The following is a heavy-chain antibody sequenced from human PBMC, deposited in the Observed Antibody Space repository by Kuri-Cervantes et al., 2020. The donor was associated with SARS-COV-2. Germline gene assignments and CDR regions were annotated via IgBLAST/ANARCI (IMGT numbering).Heavy chain of an antibody. D-gene: IGHD3-22*01. CDR3: ARDGNYDSSGYFDY. J-gene: IGHJ4*02. V-gene: IGHV4-38-2*02. CDR1: GYSISSGYY. CDR2: IYHSGST. Sequence: SETLSLTCAVSGYSISSGYYWGWIRQPPGKGLEWIGSIYHSGSTYYNPSLKSRVTISVDTSKNQFSLKLSSVTAADTAVYYCARDGNYDSSGYFDYWGQGTLVTVSS.